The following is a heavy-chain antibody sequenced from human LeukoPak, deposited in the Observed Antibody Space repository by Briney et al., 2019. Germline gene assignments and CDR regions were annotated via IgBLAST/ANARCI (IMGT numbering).Heavy chain of an antibody. J-gene: IGHJ4*02. V-gene: IGHV3-30-3*01. CDR2: ISYDGSNK. Sequence: QPGGSLRLSCAASGFTFSSYAMHWVRQAPGKGLEWVAVISYDGSNKYYADSVKGRFTISRDNTKKTLYLQMNSLRPEDTALYFCSSSNYYVESKAYWGQGTLVTVSS. D-gene: IGHD3-10*02. CDR1: GFTFSSYA. CDR3: SSSNYYVESKAY.